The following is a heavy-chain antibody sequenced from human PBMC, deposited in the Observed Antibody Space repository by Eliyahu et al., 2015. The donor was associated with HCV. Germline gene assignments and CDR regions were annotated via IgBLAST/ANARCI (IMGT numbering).Heavy chain of an antibody. CDR1: GGTFSSYA. J-gene: IGHJ4*02. D-gene: IGHD3-10*01. CDR2: IIPIFGTA. V-gene: IGHV1-69*01. CDR3: ARAGRFGELLGHYFDY. Sequence: QVQLVQSGAEVKKPGSSVKVSCKASGGTFSSYAISWVRQAPGQGLEWVGGIIPIFGTANYAQKFQGRVTITADESTSTAYMELSSLRSEDTAVYYCARAGRFGELLGHYFDYWGQGTLVTVSS.